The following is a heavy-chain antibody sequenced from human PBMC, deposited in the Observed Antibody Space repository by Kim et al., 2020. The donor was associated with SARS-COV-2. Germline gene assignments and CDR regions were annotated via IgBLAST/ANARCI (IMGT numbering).Heavy chain of an antibody. CDR2: ISGTDGST. J-gene: IGHJ4*02. CDR3: AKCVNNWYLDY. CDR1: GFTFSSYA. V-gene: IGHV3-23*01. D-gene: IGHD1-20*01. Sequence: GGSLRLSCAASGFTFSSYAMSWVRQAPGKGLEWVSGISGTDGSTYYAESAKGRFTISRDNSKNTLYLQMNSLRVEDTAVYYCAKCVNNWYLDYWGQGTLVTVSS.